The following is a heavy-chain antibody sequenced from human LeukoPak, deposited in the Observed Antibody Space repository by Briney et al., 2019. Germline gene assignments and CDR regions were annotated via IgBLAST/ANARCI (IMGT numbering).Heavy chain of an antibody. CDR3: ARSPTLLRGIISYFDY. D-gene: IGHD3-10*01. V-gene: IGHV3-74*01. Sequence: GGSLRLPCAASGFTFSSYWMHWVRQAPGKGLVWVSRINSDGSSTNNADSVKGRFTISRDNAKNTLSMQMNSLRAEDTAVYYCARSPTLLRGIISYFDYWGQGALVTVSS. CDR2: INSDGSST. CDR1: GFTFSSYW. J-gene: IGHJ4*02.